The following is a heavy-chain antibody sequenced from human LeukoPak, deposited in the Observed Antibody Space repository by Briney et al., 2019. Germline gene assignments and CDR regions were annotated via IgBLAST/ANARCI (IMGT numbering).Heavy chain of an antibody. Sequence: GGSLRLSCAASGFPFSSYGMNWVGQAPGKGLEYVSVISRNGDNTYYANSVTGGFTISRNNSKNTLYLQMNSLRAEDTAVYYCARDRGLYVRSAAAFDYWGQGTLVTVSS. CDR1: GFPFSSYG. CDR2: ISRNGDNT. D-gene: IGHD3-10*01. CDR3: ARDRGLYVRSAAAFDY. V-gene: IGHV3-64*01. J-gene: IGHJ4*02.